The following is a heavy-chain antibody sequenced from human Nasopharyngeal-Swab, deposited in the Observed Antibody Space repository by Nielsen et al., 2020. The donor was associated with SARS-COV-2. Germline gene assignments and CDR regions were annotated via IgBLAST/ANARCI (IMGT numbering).Heavy chain of an antibody. CDR2: INHSGST. D-gene: IGHD2-2*01. V-gene: IGHV4-34*01. J-gene: IGHJ5*02. CDR1: GGSFSGYY. Sequence: SETLSLTCAVYGGSFSGYYWSWIRQPPGKGLEWIGEINHSGSTNYNPSLKSRVTISVDTSKNQFSLKLSSVTAADTAVYYCARGLPDIVVVPAPSPLDPWGQGTLVTVSS. CDR3: ARGLPDIVVVPAPSPLDP.